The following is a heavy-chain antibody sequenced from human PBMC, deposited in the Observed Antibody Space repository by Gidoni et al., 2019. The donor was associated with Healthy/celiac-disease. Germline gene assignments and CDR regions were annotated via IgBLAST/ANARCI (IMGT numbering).Heavy chain of an antibody. CDR2: ISYDGSNK. D-gene: IGHD1-26*01. CDR1: GFTFSSYG. J-gene: IGHJ6*03. V-gene: IGHV3-30*18. CDR3: AKDGTSGATGYYYYMDV. Sequence: QVQLVESGGGVVQPGRSLRLSCAASGFTFSSYGMHWVRQAPGKGLEWVAVISYDGSNKYYADSVKGRFTISRDNSKNTLYLQMNSLRAEDTAVYYCAKDGTSGATGYYYYMDVWGKGTTVTVSS.